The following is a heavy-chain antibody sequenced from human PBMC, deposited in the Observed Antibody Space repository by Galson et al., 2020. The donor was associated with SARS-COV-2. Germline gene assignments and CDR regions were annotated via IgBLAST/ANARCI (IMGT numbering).Heavy chain of an antibody. CDR2: INHSGST. Sequence: ETSETLSLTCAVYGGSFSGYYWSWIRQPPGKGLEWIGEINHSGSTNYNPSLKSRVTISVDTSKNQFSLKLSSVTAADTAVYYCARVGGYFDWLLRTDYYYYGMDVWGQGTTVTVSS. CDR3: ARVGGYFDWLLRTDYYYYGMDV. V-gene: IGHV4-34*01. J-gene: IGHJ6*02. D-gene: IGHD3-9*01. CDR1: GGSFSGYY.